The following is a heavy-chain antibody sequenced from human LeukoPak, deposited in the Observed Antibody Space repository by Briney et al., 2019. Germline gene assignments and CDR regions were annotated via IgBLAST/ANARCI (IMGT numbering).Heavy chain of an antibody. CDR2: ISSSGSTI. V-gene: IGHV3-48*04. J-gene: IGHJ4*02. Sequence: GGSLRLSCAASGFTFSSYSMNWVRQAPGKGLEWVSYISSSGSTIYYADSVKGRFTISRDNAKNSLYLQMNSLRAEDTAVYYCARVGSGYDSYLDYWGQGTLVTVSS. D-gene: IGHD5-12*01. CDR3: ARVGSGYDSYLDY. CDR1: GFTFSSYS.